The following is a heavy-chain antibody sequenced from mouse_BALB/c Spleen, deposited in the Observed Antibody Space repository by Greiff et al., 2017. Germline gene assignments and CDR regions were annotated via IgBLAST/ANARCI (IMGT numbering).Heavy chain of an antibody. V-gene: IGHV1-77*01. Sequence: QVQLMESGPELVKPGASVKMSCKASGYTFTDYVISWVKQRTGQGLEWIGEIYPGSGSTYYNEKFKGKATLTADKSSNTAYMQLSSLTSEDSAVYFCAREDYWGQGTTLTVSS. CDR3: AREDY. J-gene: IGHJ2*01. CDR2: IYPGSGST. CDR1: GYTFTDYV.